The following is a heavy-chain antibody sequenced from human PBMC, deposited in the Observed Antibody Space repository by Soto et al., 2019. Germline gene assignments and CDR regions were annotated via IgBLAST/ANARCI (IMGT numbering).Heavy chain of an antibody. Sequence: GSLRLSCAASGFTFSSYGMHWVRQAPGKGLEWVAVISYDGSNKYYADSVKGRFTISRDNSKNTLYLQMNSLRAEDTAVYYCAKAYYYDSSGYPDYWGQGTLVTVS. D-gene: IGHD3-22*01. CDR2: ISYDGSNK. CDR3: AKAYYYDSSGYPDY. V-gene: IGHV3-30*18. J-gene: IGHJ4*02. CDR1: GFTFSSYG.